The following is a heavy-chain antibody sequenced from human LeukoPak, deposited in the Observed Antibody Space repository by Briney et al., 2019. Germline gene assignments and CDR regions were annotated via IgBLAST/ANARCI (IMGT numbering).Heavy chain of an antibody. J-gene: IGHJ4*02. Sequence: PGGSLRLSCVVSGFTFSRFGMSWVRQAPGKGLEWVSAISGGGSSTYYAASVKGRFTISRDNSKNTMYLQMISLRAEDTAVYYCAKPGYSSSWYLNFDYWGQGTLVTVSS. V-gene: IGHV3-23*01. CDR1: GFTFSRFG. D-gene: IGHD6-13*01. CDR3: AKPGYSSSWYLNFDY. CDR2: ISGGGSST.